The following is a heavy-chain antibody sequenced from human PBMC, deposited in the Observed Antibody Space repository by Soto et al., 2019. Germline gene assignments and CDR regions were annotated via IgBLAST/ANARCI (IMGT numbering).Heavy chain of an antibody. CDR2: IIPLFGTA. J-gene: IGHJ4*02. Sequence: VQLVQSGADVKKPGSSVKVSCQASGVTFSSETLGWVRQAPGQGLEWVGGIIPLFGTASYAPKFQGRVTITADESTSTVYMELSSLRSDDTAVYFCATELGENPASPFDAWGQGTLVTVSS. V-gene: IGHV1-69*01. CDR3: ATELGENPASPFDA. CDR1: GVTFSSET. D-gene: IGHD3-10*01.